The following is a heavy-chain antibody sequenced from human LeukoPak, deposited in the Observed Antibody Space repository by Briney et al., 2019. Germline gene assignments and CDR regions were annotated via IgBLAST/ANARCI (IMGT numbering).Heavy chain of an antibody. CDR1: GFTFSGYG. J-gene: IGHJ5*02. V-gene: IGHV3-21*01. CDR2: ISSSSSYI. Sequence: PGGTLRLSCAASGFTFSGYGMSWVRQAPGKGLEWVSSISSSSSYIYYADSVKGRFTISRDNAKNSLYLQMNSLRAEDTAVYYCARAKNSISILGGPNNWFDPWGQGTLVTVSS. D-gene: IGHD3-10*01. CDR3: ARAKNSISILGGPNNWFDP.